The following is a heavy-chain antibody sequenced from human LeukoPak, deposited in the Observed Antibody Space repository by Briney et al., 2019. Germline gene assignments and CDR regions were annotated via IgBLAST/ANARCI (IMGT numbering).Heavy chain of an antibody. J-gene: IGHJ3*02. CDR3: ASGGADYGDYEHAFDI. CDR1: GFTFSSCS. CDR2: IKQDGSEK. V-gene: IGHV3-7*01. D-gene: IGHD4-17*01. Sequence: GGSLRLSCAASGFTFSSCSMNWVRQAPGKGLEWVANIKQDGSEKYYVDSVKGRFTISRDNAKNSLYLQMNSLRAEDTAVYYCASGGADYGDYEHAFDIWGQGTMVTVSS.